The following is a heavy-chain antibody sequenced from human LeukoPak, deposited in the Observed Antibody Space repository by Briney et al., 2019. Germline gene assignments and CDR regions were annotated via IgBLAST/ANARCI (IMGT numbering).Heavy chain of an antibody. J-gene: IGHJ4*02. CDR2: IIPILGIA. Sequence: SVKVSCKASGGTFSSYAISWVRQAPGQGLEWMGRIIPILGIANYAQKFQGRVTITADKSTSTAYMELSSLRSEDTAVYYCAREILGYCTNDVCYKGSDYWGQGTLVTVSS. D-gene: IGHD2-8*01. CDR1: GGTFSSYA. V-gene: IGHV1-69*04. CDR3: AREILGYCTNDVCYKGSDY.